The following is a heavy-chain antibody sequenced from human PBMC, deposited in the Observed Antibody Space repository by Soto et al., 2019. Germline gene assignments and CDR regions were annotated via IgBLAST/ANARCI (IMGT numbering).Heavy chain of an antibody. Sequence: SETLSLTGSVSGGSVSDKTYYWSWIRQPPGKRLEWIGYVYYSGTTNYNPSLKSRVTISVDLSKNRFSLRLSSVTTADTALYYCARTTAVPNTLRSRYFFDYWGQGTLVTVSS. V-gene: IGHV4-61*01. CDR1: GGSVSDKTYY. CDR3: ARTTAVPNTLRSRYFFDY. J-gene: IGHJ4*02. D-gene: IGHD4-17*01. CDR2: VYYSGTT.